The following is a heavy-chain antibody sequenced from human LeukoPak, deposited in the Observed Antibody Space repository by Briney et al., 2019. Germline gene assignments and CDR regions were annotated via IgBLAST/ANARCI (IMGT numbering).Heavy chain of an antibody. D-gene: IGHD3-9*01. V-gene: IGHV1-46*01. J-gene: IGHJ5*02. CDR3: ARGDVLRYFDWSYNWFDP. Sequence: ASVKVSCKASGYTFTSYYMHWVRQAPGQGLEWMGIINPSGGSTSYAQKFQGRVTVTRDMSTSTVYMELSSLRSEDTAVYYCARGDVLRYFDWSYNWFDPWGQGTLVTVSS. CDR2: INPSGGST. CDR1: GYTFTSYY.